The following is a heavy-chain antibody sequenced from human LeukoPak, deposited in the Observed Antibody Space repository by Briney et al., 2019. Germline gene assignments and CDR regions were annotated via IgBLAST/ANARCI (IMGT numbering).Heavy chain of an antibody. CDR2: ISASGGST. V-gene: IGHV3-23*01. Sequence: GGSLRLSCAASGFTFSNYAMSWVRQAPGKGLEWVSAISASGGSTYYADSVQGRFTISRDNSKNTLYLQMNSLRAEDTAIYYCAKAPGGSGSSSFDCWGQGTLVTVSS. CDR1: GFTFSNYA. D-gene: IGHD3-10*01. J-gene: IGHJ4*02. CDR3: AKAPGGSGSSSFDC.